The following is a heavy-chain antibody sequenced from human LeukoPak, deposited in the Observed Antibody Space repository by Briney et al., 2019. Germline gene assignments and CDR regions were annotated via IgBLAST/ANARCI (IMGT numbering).Heavy chain of an antibody. CDR3: AKDRGSSSGWYYFDY. Sequence: GGSLRLSCAASGFTFSSYGMHWVRQAPGKGLEWVAVISYDGSNKYYADSVKGRFTISRDNSKNTLYLQMNSLRAEDTAVYYCAKDRGSSSGWYYFDYWGQGTLVTVSS. V-gene: IGHV3-30*18. J-gene: IGHJ4*02. CDR1: GFTFSSYG. CDR2: ISYDGSNK. D-gene: IGHD6-19*01.